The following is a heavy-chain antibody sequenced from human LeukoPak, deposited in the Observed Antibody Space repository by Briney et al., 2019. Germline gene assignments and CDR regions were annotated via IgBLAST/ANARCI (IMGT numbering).Heavy chain of an antibody. CDR1: GFTFSSYW. CDR3: SRAGIGSYDY. D-gene: IGHD1-26*01. Sequence: PGGSLRLSCVASGFTFSSYWMHWGRQAPGKGLVWVSRINSDGSNTMYADSVKGRFTISRDNAKNTLYLQMNSLRAEDTAVYYCSRAGIGSYDYWGRGTLVTVSS. J-gene: IGHJ4*02. CDR2: INSDGSNT. V-gene: IGHV3-74*03.